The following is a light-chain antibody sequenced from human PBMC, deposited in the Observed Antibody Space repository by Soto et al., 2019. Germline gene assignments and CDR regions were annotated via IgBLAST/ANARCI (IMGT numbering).Light chain of an antibody. Sequence: QSVLTQPPSASGTPGQRVSITCSGSDSNIGSNSVHWYQQVPGMAPKLLVYKSDQRPSGVPDRFSGSKSVTSASLAISGLRAEDEAEYYCATWDDGLSGLLFGGGTQLTVL. CDR3: ATWDDGLSGLL. J-gene: IGLJ2*01. V-gene: IGLV1-47*01. CDR2: KSD. CDR1: DSNIGSNS.